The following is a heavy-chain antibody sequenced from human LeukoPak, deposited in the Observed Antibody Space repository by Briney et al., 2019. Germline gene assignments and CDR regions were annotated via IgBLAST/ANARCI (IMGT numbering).Heavy chain of an antibody. V-gene: IGHV4-34*01. D-gene: IGHD3-10*01. J-gene: IGHJ4*02. CDR2: INHSGST. CDR3: ARDLLQVRGVTGRDY. CDR1: GGSFSGYY. Sequence: PSETLSLTCAVYGGSFSGYYWSWIRQPPGKGLEWIGEINHSGSTNYNPSLKSRVTISVDTSKNQFSLKLSSVTAADTAVYYCARDLLQVRGVTGRDYWGQGTLVTVSS.